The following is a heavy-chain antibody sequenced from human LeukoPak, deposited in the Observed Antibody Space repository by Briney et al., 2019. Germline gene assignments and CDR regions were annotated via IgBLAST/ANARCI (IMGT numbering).Heavy chain of an antibody. Sequence: SETLSLTCTVSGGSISSSSYYWGWIRQPPGKGLEWIGSIYYSGSTYYNPSLKSRVTISVDTSKNQFSLKLSSVTAADTAVYYCARDTDLLYSNWFDPWGQGTLVTVSS. CDR3: ARDTDLLYSNWFDP. CDR2: IYYSGST. J-gene: IGHJ5*02. D-gene: IGHD3-10*02. V-gene: IGHV4-39*07. CDR1: GGSISSSSYY.